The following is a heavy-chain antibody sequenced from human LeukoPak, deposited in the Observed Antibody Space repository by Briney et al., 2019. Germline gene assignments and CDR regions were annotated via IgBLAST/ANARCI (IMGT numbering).Heavy chain of an antibody. V-gene: IGHV7-4-1*02. CDR3: ARSHGDYEKFVFDI. J-gene: IGHJ3*02. CDR2: INTNTGNP. Sequence: GASVKVSCKTSGYTFMNYAMNWVRQAPGQGLEWMGWINTNTGNPTYAQGFTGRFVFSLDTSVSTAYLQISSLKAEDTAVYYCARSHGDYEKFVFDIWGQGTMVTVSS. CDR1: GYTFMNYA. D-gene: IGHD4-17*01.